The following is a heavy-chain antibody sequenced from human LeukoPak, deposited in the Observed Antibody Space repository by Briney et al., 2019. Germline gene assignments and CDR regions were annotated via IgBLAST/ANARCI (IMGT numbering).Heavy chain of an antibody. J-gene: IGHJ4*01. Sequence: SETLSLTCTVSGGSISSDYWSWIRQPPGEGLEWIGYIYYSGSTNYNPSLKSRVPISVDTSKNQLSLKLSSVTAPDTAVYYCARGEVPYDYWGQGTLVNVSS. CDR2: IYYSGST. V-gene: IGHV4-59*01. CDR1: GGSISSDY. CDR3: ARGEVPYDY.